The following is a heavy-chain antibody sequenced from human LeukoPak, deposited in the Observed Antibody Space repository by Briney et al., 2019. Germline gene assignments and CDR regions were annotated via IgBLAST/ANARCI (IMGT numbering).Heavy chain of an antibody. CDR2: ISSSGSTI. CDR1: GFSFSSYE. D-gene: IGHD2-15*01. Sequence: GGSLRLSGSASGFSFSSYERNWVRQAPGKGLDWLSYISSSGSTIYYADSVKGRFTISRDNAKNSLYLQMNSLRAEDTAVYYCARDQHCSGGSCYLNHAIDISGQGTTVTVSS. CDR3: ARDQHCSGGSCYLNHAIDI. J-gene: IGHJ3*02. V-gene: IGHV3-48*03.